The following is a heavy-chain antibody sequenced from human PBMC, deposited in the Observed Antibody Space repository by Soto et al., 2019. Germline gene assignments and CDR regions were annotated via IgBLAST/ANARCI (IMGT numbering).Heavy chain of an antibody. CDR3: AREERMGIAARRGRGYSGYGYGMDV. CDR2: IWYDGSNK. J-gene: IGHJ6*02. Sequence: PGGSLRLSCAASGFTFSSYGMHWVRQAPGKGLEWVAVIWYDGSNKYYADSVKGRFTISRDNSKNTLYLQMNSLRAEDTAVYYCAREERMGIAARRGRGYSGYGYGMDVWGQGTTVTVSS. D-gene: IGHD5-12*01. V-gene: IGHV3-33*01. CDR1: GFTFSSYG.